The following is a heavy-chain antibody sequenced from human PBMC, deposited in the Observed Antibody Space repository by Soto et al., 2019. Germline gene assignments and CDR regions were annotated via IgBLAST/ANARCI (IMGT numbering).Heavy chain of an antibody. Sequence: PGGSRILSCAPSGFPLRRCFMQCVRPAPGKGLEWVAAISYDGTDNYYADSVKGRFTISRDNSKITLNLHMTSLRPEDTAVYYCARRYTAGWTSFDYWRQGKLVNVSA. J-gene: IGHJ4*02. CDR2: ISYDGTDN. CDR3: ARRYTAGWTSFDY. D-gene: IGHD6-19*01. CDR1: GFPLRRCF. V-gene: IGHV3-30-3*01.